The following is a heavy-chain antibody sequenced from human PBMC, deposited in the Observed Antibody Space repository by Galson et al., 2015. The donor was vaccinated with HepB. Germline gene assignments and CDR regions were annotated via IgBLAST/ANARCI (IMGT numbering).Heavy chain of an antibody. CDR3: ARGSGFILDF. CDR1: GFTFNNFW. CDR2: INQDGSEN. D-gene: IGHD5-12*01. Sequence: SLRLSCAASGFTFNNFWMSWVRQAPGKGLEWVAIINQDGSENFYVASVKGRFIISRDNTHNSLFLQMSSLRVGDTAVYYCARGSGFILDFWAQGTLVTVSS. V-gene: IGHV3-7*03. J-gene: IGHJ4*02.